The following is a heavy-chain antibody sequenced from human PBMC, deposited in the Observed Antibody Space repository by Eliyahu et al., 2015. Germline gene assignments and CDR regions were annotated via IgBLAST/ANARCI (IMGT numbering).Heavy chain of an antibody. V-gene: IGHV3-21*01. CDR2: ISSSSSYI. D-gene: IGHD6-13*01. J-gene: IGHJ4*02. CDR3: ARAAAXTVDY. Sequence: PGKGLEWVSSISSSSSYIYYADSVKGRFTISXDNAKNSLYLQMNSLRAEDTAVYYCARAAAXTVDYWGQGTLVTVSS.